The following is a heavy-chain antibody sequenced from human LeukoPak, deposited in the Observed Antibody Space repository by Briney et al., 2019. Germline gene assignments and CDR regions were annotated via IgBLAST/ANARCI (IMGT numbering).Heavy chain of an antibody. Sequence: GGSLRLSCAASGFTFSSYAMSWVRQAPGRGLEWVSAISGSGGSTYYADSVKGRFTISRDNSKNTLYLQMNSLRAEDTAVYYCAKDRIYGDSGKGFDYWGQGTLVTVSS. V-gene: IGHV3-23*01. J-gene: IGHJ4*02. CDR3: AKDRIYGDSGKGFDY. D-gene: IGHD4-17*01. CDR1: GFTFSSYA. CDR2: ISGSGGST.